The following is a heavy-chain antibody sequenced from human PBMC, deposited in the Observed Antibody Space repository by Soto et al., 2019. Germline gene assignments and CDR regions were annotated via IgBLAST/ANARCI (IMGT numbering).Heavy chain of an antibody. Sequence: ASVKVSCKASGYSFTSYGSSWVRQAPGQGLEWMGWISAYNGNTNYAQKLQGRVTMTTDTSTSTAYMELRSLRSDDTAVYYCARAGYYDILTGYLGYNWFDPWGQGTLVTVSS. CDR1: GYSFTSYG. D-gene: IGHD3-9*01. CDR3: ARAGYYDILTGYLGYNWFDP. J-gene: IGHJ5*02. CDR2: ISAYNGNT. V-gene: IGHV1-18*01.